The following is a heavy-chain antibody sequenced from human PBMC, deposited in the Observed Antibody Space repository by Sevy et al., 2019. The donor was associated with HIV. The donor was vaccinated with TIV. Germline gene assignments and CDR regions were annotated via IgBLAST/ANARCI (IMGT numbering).Heavy chain of an antibody. V-gene: IGHV3-30-3*01. J-gene: IGHJ4*02. CDR3: VRTAGLTGSYEY. CDR2: ISFNGNHE. CDR1: GFTFTNFP. Sequence: QPGGSLRLSCAASGFTFTNFPMHWVRQAPGRGLEWVAIISFNGNHEFYADSVKGRFTISRDNSKSTLYLQMNSLRREDTAVYYCVRTAGLTGSYEYWGQGTQVTISS. D-gene: IGHD3-9*01.